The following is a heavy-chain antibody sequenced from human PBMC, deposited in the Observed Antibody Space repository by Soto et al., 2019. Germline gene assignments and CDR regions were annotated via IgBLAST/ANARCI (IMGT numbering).Heavy chain of an antibody. D-gene: IGHD6-19*01. Sequence: PGGSLRLSCAASGFTFSSYWMSWVRQAPGKGLEWVANIKQDGSEKYYVDSVKGRFTISRDNAKNSLYLQMNSLRAEDTAVYYCARAFLAVAVTMYYFDYWGQGTLVTVSS. J-gene: IGHJ4*02. V-gene: IGHV3-7*01. CDR3: ARAFLAVAVTMYYFDY. CDR2: IKQDGSEK. CDR1: GFTFSSYW.